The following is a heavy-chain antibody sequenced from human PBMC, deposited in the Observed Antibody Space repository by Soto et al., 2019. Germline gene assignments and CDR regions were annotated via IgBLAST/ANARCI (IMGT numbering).Heavy chain of an antibody. J-gene: IGHJ6*02. CDR3: ARQMAYVGFYFYGLDV. Sequence: SETLSLTCTVSGGSISINTYYWAWIRQPPGKGLEWIGSIDYSGSTYYNLSLKSRVTISVDTSKNHFSLKLRSVTAADTAVYYCARQMAYVGFYFYGLDVWGQGTTVTVSS. CDR1: GGSISINTYY. D-gene: IGHD2-8*01. CDR2: IDYSGST. V-gene: IGHV4-39*01.